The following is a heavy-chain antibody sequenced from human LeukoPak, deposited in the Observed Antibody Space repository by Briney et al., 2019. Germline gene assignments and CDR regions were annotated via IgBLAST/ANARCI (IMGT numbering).Heavy chain of an antibody. V-gene: IGHV1-46*03. CDR3: TRGGWELLHGPLKYFDY. CDR1: GYTFTTHY. J-gene: IGHJ4*02. CDR2: INPSGGLT. D-gene: IGHD1-26*01. Sequence: GASVKVSCKASGYTFTTHYIHWVRQAPGQGLEWMGMINPSGGLTIYAQKFRGRVTMTRDTSTSTVYMELSSLRSEDTAVYYCTRGGWELLHGPLKYFDYWGQGTLVTVSS.